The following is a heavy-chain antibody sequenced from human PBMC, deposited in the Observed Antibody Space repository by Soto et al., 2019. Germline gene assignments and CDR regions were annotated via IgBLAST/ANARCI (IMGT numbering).Heavy chain of an antibody. Sequence: PSETLSLTCTVSGGSMSSYYWSWIRQPPGKGLEWIGYIYYTGSTNYSPSLKSRVTISVDTSKSHFSLKLISVTAADTAVYYCARLVRGVIIGDNWFDPWGQGTLVTVSS. V-gene: IGHV4-59*08. CDR3: ARLVRGVIIGDNWFDP. CDR2: IYYTGST. CDR1: GGSMSSYY. D-gene: IGHD3-10*01. J-gene: IGHJ5*02.